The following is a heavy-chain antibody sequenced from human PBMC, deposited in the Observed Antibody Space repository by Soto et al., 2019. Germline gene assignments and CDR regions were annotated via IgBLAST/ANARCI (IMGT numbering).Heavy chain of an antibody. J-gene: IGHJ4*02. CDR1: GDSVSSNSAA. Sequence: SQTLSLTCAISGDSVSSNSAAWNWIRQSPSRGLEWLGRTYYRSKWYNDYAVSVKSRITINPDTSKNQFSLQLNSVTPEDTAIYYWARRSAAGSLSLDSWGQGTLVTVSS. V-gene: IGHV6-1*01. CDR3: ARRSAAGSLSLDS. D-gene: IGHD6-13*01. CDR2: TYYRSKWYN.